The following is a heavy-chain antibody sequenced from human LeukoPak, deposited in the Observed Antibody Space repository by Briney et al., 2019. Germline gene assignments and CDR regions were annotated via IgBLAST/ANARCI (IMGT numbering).Heavy chain of an antibody. V-gene: IGHV3-30*18. Sequence: GGSLRLSCAASGFTFSSYGMHWVRQALGKGLEWVAVISYDGSNKYYADSVKGRFTISRDNSKNTLYLQMNSLRAEDTAVYYCAKDSVTTGSFDYWGQGTLVTVSS. CDR1: GFTFSSYG. J-gene: IGHJ4*02. D-gene: IGHD4-17*01. CDR2: ISYDGSNK. CDR3: AKDSVTTGSFDY.